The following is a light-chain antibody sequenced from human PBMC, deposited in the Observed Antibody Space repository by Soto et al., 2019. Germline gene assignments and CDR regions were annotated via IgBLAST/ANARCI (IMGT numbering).Light chain of an antibody. CDR1: RTDIGGYNF. CDR3: SSYTSTNPYV. J-gene: IGLJ1*01. CDR2: EVT. Sequence: QSVLTQPASVSGSPGQSITISCIGTRTDIGGYNFVSWFQQHPGKAPKLIIFEVTNRPSGVSNRFSGSKSGNTASLTISGLQPADEANYYCSSYTSTNPYVFGSGTKVT. V-gene: IGLV2-14*01.